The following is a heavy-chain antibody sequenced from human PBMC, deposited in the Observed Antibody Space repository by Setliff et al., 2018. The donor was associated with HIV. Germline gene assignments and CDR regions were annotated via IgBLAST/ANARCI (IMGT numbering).Heavy chain of an antibody. J-gene: IGHJ4*02. CDR1: GFTFSNYA. D-gene: IGHD3-22*01. CDR2: LSGSGDST. CDR3: AKEPSYYYDSSGYSGIAH. V-gene: IGHV3-23*01. Sequence: GGSLRLSCAASGFTFSNYAVTWVRQAPGKGLEWVSSLSGSGDSTYYADSVKGRFTISRDNSKSTLYLQMNSLRAEDTAVYYCAKEPSYYYDSSGYSGIAHWGQGTLVTVSS.